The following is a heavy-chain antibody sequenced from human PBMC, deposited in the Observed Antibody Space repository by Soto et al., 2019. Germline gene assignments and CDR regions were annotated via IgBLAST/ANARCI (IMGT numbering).Heavy chain of an antibody. CDR3: ARGSGWYFFGIAH. CDR1: GYTFPRYD. Sequence: ASVKVSGKASGYTFPRYDINWVRQATGQGLEWMGWMNPNSGNTGYAQKFQGRVTMTRNTSISTAYMELSSLRSEDTAVYYCARGSGWYFFGIAHWGQGTLVTVSS. V-gene: IGHV1-8*01. CDR2: MNPNSGNT. D-gene: IGHD6-19*01. J-gene: IGHJ1*01.